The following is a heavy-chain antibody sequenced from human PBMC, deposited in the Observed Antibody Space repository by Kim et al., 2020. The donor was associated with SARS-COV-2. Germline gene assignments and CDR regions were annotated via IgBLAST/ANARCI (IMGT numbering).Heavy chain of an antibody. CDR3: ASRGTGYYHVGDNRFPFDY. J-gene: IGHJ4*02. D-gene: IGHD3-9*01. CDR2: IYYSGST. CDR1: GGSISSGGYY. Sequence: SETLSLTCTVSGGSISSGGYYWSWIRQHPGKGLEWIGYIYYSGSTYYNPSLKSRVTISVDTSKNQFSLKLSSVTAADTAVYYCASRGTGYYHVGDNRFPFDYWGQGTLVTVSS. V-gene: IGHV4-31*03.